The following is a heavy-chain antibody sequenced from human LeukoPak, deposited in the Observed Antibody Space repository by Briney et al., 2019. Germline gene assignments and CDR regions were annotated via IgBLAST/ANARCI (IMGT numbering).Heavy chain of an antibody. J-gene: IGHJ4*02. Sequence: PGGSLRLSCAASGFTFSSYSMNWVRQAPGKGLEWVSSISSSSSYIYYADSVKGRFTISRENAKNSLYLQMNSLRAEDTAVYYCARDLVRGSSNEDSYWGQGTLVTVSS. D-gene: IGHD6-6*01. CDR2: ISSSSSYI. V-gene: IGHV3-21*01. CDR1: GFTFSSYS. CDR3: ARDLVRGSSNEDSY.